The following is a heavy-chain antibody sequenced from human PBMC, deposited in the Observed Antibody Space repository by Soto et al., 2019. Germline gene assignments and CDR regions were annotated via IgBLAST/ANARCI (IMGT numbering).Heavy chain of an antibody. J-gene: IGHJ4*02. CDR1: GYSFPSDW. V-gene: IGHV5-51*01. D-gene: IGHD2-15*01. Sequence: PGESLKISCKGSGYSFPSDWIGWVRQMPGKGLEWMGSIYPADSDTRYSPAFQGQVTISADKSIRTAYLQWSSLKASDTAMYYCAKLASGGKPIDYWGQGTLVTVSS. CDR3: AKLASGGKPIDY. CDR2: IYPADSDT.